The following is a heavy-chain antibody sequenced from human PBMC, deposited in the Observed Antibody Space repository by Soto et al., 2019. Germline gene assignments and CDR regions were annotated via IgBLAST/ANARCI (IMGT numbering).Heavy chain of an antibody. CDR3: ARGQRFSDWFDP. V-gene: IGHV4-4*07. D-gene: IGHD3-3*01. J-gene: IGHJ5*02. Sequence: QVQLQESGPGLVKPSETLSLNCTVTGGTISGYYWTWIRQSAGGGLEWIGRIYSSGSTNYNPSLKSRVTISLDTSMNHFSLRLSSVTAADTAVYYCARGQRFSDWFDPWGQGTLVPVSS. CDR2: IYSSGST. CDR1: GGTISGYY.